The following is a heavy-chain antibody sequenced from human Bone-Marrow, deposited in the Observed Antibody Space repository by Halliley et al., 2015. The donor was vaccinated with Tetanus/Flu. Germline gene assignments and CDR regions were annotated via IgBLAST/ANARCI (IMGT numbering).Heavy chain of an antibody. CDR1: GFTFSSFE. CDR2: IDNSGGTK. CDR3: AREQPGDCGFDH. Sequence: SLRLSCAVSGFTFSSFEMNWVRQAPGKGLEWVSFIDNSGGTKTYADSVQGRFTMSRDNARNSVYLQMNSLRADDTAIYFCAREQPGDCGFDHRGQGTLVTVS. D-gene: IGHD2-21*02. J-gene: IGHJ4*02. V-gene: IGHV3-48*03.